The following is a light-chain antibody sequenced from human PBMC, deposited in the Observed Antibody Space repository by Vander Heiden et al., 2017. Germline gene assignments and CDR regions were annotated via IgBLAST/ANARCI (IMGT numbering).Light chain of an antibody. CDR2: EVN. J-gene: IGLJ1*01. V-gene: IGLV2-8*01. CDR3: SSYAGTNTEV. CDR1: SSDVGGYDY. Sequence: QSALTQPPSASGSPGQAATISCTGTSSDVGGYDYVSWYQQHPGKAPKLIIYEVNTRPSGVPDRFSGSQSGNTASLTVSGLQAEDEGDYFCSSYAGTNTEVFGTGTKVTVL.